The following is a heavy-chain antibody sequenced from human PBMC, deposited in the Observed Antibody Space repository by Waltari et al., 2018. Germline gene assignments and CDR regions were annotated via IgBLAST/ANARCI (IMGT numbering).Heavy chain of an antibody. CDR2: IRGSGGRQ. CDR3: AKDREGSPPRFDP. V-gene: IGHV3-23*04. D-gene: IGHD1-26*01. Sequence: EVQLVESGGGLVQPGGSLRLSCAASGFTFSSYAMSWVRRAPGKGLEWVSAIRGSGGRQYYADSVKGRFTISRDNSKNTLYLQMNSLRAEDTAVYYCAKDREGSPPRFDPWGQGTLVTVSS. J-gene: IGHJ5*02. CDR1: GFTFSSYA.